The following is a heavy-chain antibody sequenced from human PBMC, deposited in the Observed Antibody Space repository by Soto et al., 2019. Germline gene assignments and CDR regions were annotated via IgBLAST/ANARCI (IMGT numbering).Heavy chain of an antibody. J-gene: IGHJ4*01. V-gene: IGHV3-30*18. D-gene: IGHD2-15*01. CDR3: AKSQQWYAFDY. CDR1: GFTFSSYG. CDR2: ISYDGSNK. Sequence: QVQLVESGGGVVQPGRSLRLSCAASGFTFSSYGMHWVRQAPGKGLEWVAVISYDGSNKYYADSVKGRFTISRDNTKNTLHLQMSSLRAEDTAVYYCAKSQQWYAFDYWGRGTLESVSS.